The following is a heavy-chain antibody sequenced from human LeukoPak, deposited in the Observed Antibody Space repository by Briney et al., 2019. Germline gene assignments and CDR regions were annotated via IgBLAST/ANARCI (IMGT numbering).Heavy chain of an antibody. J-gene: IGHJ4*02. V-gene: IGHV3-21*04. CDR3: ARDPGIAAAGGSY. CDR2: ITSTSDYI. Sequence: PGGSLKLSCAASGFTFSSYSMSWVRQAPGKGLEWVSSITSTSDYIYYADSVKGRFTISRDNARNSRYLQMNSLRAEDTAVYYCARDPGIAAAGGSYWGQGTLVTVSP. CDR1: GFTFSSYS. D-gene: IGHD6-13*01.